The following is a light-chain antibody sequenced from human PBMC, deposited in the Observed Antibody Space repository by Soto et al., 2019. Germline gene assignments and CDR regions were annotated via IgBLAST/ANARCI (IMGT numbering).Light chain of an antibody. CDR1: SSDVGGYDF. CDR3: CSYAGSYNFV. J-gene: IGLJ1*01. Sequence: QSVLTQPRSVSGSPGQSVTISCTGTSSDVGGYDFVSWYQQHPGKAPKLMISDVSKRPSGVPDRFSGSKSGNTASLTISGLQAEDEADYYCCSYAGSYNFVFGSGTKVTVL. CDR2: DVS. V-gene: IGLV2-11*01.